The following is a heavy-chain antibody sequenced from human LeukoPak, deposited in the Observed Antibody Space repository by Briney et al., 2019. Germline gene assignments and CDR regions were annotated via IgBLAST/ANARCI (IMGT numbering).Heavy chain of an antibody. V-gene: IGHV6-1*01. Sequence: SQTLSLTCAISGDSVSSNSAAWNWIRQSPPRGLEWMGRTYYRSKWYIDYAMSMESRITINPDTSKNQFSLQLNSVTPEDTAVYYCASHAFDIWGQGTMVTVSS. J-gene: IGHJ3*02. CDR2: TYYRSKWYI. CDR1: GDSVSSNSAA. CDR3: ASHAFDI.